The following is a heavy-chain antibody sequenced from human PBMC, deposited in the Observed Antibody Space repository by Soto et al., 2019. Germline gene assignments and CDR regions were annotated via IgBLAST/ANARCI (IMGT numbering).Heavy chain of an antibody. Sequence: SETLSLTCTVSGGSISSYYWSWIRQPPGKGLEWIGYIYYSGSTNYNPSLKSRVTISVDTSKNQFSLKLSSVTAADTAVYYCARIVPFSLYFDYWGQGTLVTVSS. CDR3: ARIVPFSLYFDY. J-gene: IGHJ4*02. V-gene: IGHV4-59*01. CDR1: GGSISSYY. CDR2: IYYSGST. D-gene: IGHD2-8*01.